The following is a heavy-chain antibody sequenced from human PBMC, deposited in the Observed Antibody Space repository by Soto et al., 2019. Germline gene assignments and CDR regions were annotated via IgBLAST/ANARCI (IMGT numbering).Heavy chain of an antibody. Sequence: ASVKVSCKASGYTFSSYDMHWVRQAPGQGLEWMGVINPSGDSTTYAQKFQGRVTMTKDTSTSTLYMELSSLRSEDTAVYFCARDWEFGFWGQGTLVTVSS. CDR2: INPSGDST. D-gene: IGHD3-10*01. CDR3: ARDWEFGF. CDR1: GYTFSSYD. V-gene: IGHV1-46*01. J-gene: IGHJ4*02.